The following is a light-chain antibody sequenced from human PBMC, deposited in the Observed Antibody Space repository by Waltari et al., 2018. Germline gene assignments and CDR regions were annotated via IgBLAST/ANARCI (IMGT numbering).Light chain of an antibody. J-gene: IGLJ2*01. Sequence: QSALTQPASVSGSPGQSITISCTGTRSDIGDYNYVSWYQQHPGQAPKRIIVDVTNRASGGAALFSGSKSGNTSSLTIAALQAEDEGDYYCSSYRSTISVVFGGGTKVTVL. CDR1: RSDIGDYNY. CDR2: DVT. CDR3: SSYRSTISVV. V-gene: IGLV2-14*03.